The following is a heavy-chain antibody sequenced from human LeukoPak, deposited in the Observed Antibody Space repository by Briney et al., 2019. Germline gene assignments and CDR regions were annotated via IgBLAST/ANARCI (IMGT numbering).Heavy chain of an antibody. CDR3: ARENRSTSCCFDY. CDR2: IRQDGSEK. D-gene: IGHD2-2*01. CDR1: GFTFSSYW. Sequence: GGSLRLSCAASGFTFSSYWMSWVRQAPGKGLDWVANIRQDGSEKYYVDSVKGQFTISRDNAKNSLYLQMTSLRAEDTAVYYCARENRSTSCCFDYWDQGTLVTVSS. V-gene: IGHV3-7*01. J-gene: IGHJ4*02.